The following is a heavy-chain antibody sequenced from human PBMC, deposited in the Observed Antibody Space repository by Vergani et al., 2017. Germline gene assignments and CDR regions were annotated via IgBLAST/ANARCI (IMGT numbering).Heavy chain of an antibody. CDR1: GFTFSSYA. CDR3: AKEKSNALNGKNGFDP. V-gene: IGHV3-23*04. Sequence: EVQLVESGGGLVQPGGSLRLSCAASGFTFSSYAMSWVRQAPGKGLEWVSAISGSGGSTYYADSVKGRFTISIDNSKKTLYLQMNSLRAEDTAVYCCAKEKSNALNGKNGFDPWGQGTLVTVSS. CDR2: ISGSGGST. J-gene: IGHJ5*02.